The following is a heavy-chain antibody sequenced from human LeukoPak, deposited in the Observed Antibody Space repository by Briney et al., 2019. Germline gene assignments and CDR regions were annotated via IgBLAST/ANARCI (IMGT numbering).Heavy chain of an antibody. Sequence: SGGSLRLSCAASGFTFSSYSMNWVRQAPGKGLEWVSSISSSSSYIYYADSVKGRFTISRDNAKNSLYLQMNSLRAEDTAVYYCAREGILSPLYYYYGMDVWGKGTTVTVSS. J-gene: IGHJ6*04. CDR1: GFTFSSYS. CDR3: AREGILSPLYYYYGMDV. CDR2: ISSSSSYI. V-gene: IGHV3-21*01. D-gene: IGHD5-18*01.